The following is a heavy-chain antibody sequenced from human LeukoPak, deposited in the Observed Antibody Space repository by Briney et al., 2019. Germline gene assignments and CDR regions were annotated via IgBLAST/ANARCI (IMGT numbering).Heavy chain of an antibody. D-gene: IGHD6-13*01. CDR2: ISWNSGSI. J-gene: IGHJ6*02. Sequence: PGRSLRLSCAASGFTFDDYAMHWVRQAPGKGLEWVSGISWNSGSIGYADSVKGRFTISRDNAKNSLYLQMNSLRAEETALYYCAKDPYIAPAGTEVSGRDVGAQGPTVTVS. CDR1: GFTFDDYA. CDR3: AKDPYIAPAGTEVSGRDV. V-gene: IGHV3-9*01.